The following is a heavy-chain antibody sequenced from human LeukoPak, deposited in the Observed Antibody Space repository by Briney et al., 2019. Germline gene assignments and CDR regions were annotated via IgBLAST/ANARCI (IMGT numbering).Heavy chain of an antibody. D-gene: IGHD2-15*01. Sequence: PGGSLRLSCAASGFTFSSFAMSWVRQAPGKGLECVSSITGNGDITYSAHSVKGRFTISRDNSKNTLYLQMNSLRAEDTAVYYCAKDRLGYCSGGHCSTNVLFDVWGQGTLVTVSS. CDR3: AKDRLGYCSGGHCSTNVLFDV. V-gene: IGHV3-23*01. J-gene: IGHJ4*02. CDR1: GFTFSSFA. CDR2: ITGNGDIT.